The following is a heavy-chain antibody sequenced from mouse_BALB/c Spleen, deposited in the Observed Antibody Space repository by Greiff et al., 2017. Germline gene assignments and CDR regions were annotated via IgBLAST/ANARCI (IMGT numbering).Heavy chain of an antibody. J-gene: IGHJ4*01. CDR1: GFSLSTSGMG. D-gene: IGHD2-3*01. Sequence: VKLMESGPGILKPSQTLSLTCSFSGFSLSTSGMGVGRIRQPSGQGLEWLAHIWWDDDKYYNPSLKSQLTISEDTSRNPVFLKITSVDTAATATYYCARGYYDYAMDDWGQGTSVTVSS. V-gene: IGHV8-8*01. CDR3: ARGYYDYAMDD. CDR2: IWWDDDK.